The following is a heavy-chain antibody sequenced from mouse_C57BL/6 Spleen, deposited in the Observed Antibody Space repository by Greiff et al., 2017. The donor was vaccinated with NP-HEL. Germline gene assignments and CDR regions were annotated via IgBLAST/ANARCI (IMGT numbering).Heavy chain of an antibody. V-gene: IGHV1-64*01. D-gene: IGHD1-1*01. Sequence: VKLVESGAELVKPGASVKLSCKASGYTFTSYWMHWVKQRPGQGLEWIGMIHPNSGSTNYNEKFKSKAPLTVEKSSSPAYMQLSSLTSADSAVYYCARLNGSSYCWFAYWGQGTLVTVSA. CDR2: IHPNSGST. J-gene: IGHJ3*01. CDR3: ARLNGSSYCWFAY. CDR1: GYTFTSYW.